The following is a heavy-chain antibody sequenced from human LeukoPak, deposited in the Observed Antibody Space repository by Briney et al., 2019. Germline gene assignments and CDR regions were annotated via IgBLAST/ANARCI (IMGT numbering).Heavy chain of an antibody. V-gene: IGHV3-21*01. CDR1: GFTFSSYS. J-gene: IGHJ6*04. CDR2: MSNSGSYI. Sequence: GGSLRLSCAASGFTFSSYSMNWFRQAPGKGLEWVSSMSNSGSYIYYAESVQGRFTISRDNAKNSLFLQMNSLRDEDTAVYYCARDGDNGMDVWGKGTTVTVSS. CDR3: ARDGDNGMDV. D-gene: IGHD7-27*01.